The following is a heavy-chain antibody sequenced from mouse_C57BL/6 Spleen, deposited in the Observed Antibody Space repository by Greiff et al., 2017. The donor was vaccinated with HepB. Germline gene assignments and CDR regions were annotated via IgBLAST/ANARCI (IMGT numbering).Heavy chain of an antibody. Sequence: DVMLVESGGGLVKPGGSLKLSCAASGFTFSDYGMHWVRQAPEKGLEWVAYISSGSSTIYYADTVKGRFTISRDNAKHTLFLQMTSLRSEDTAMYYCARRTTVVEDFDYWGQGTTLTVSS. D-gene: IGHD1-1*01. CDR3: ARRTTVVEDFDY. J-gene: IGHJ2*01. CDR1: GFTFSDYG. CDR2: ISSGSSTI. V-gene: IGHV5-17*01.